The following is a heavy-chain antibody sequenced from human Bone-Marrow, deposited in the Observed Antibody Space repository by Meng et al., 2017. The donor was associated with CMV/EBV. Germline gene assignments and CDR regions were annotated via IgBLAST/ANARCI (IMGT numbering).Heavy chain of an antibody. CDR3: AKGSVVTTLGDYYYYYGMDF. D-gene: IGHD4-23*01. J-gene: IGHJ6*02. V-gene: IGHV3-23*01. CDR2: ISGSGGST. CDR1: GFTFSSYA. Sequence: GESLKISCAASGFTFSSYAMSWVRQAPGKGLEWVSAISGSGGSTYYADSVKGRFTISRDNSKNTLYLQMNSLRAEDTAVYYCAKGSVVTTLGDYYYYYGMDFWGQGTTVTVSS.